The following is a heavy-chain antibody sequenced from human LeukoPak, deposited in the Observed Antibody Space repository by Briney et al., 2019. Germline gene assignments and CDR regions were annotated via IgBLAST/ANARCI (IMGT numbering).Heavy chain of an antibody. D-gene: IGHD2-2*01. CDR1: GGSFSGYY. J-gene: IGHJ3*02. CDR2: INHSGST. Sequence: SETLSLTCAVYGGSFSGYYWSWIRQPPGKGLEWIGEINHSGSTNYNPSLKSRVTISVDTSKNQFSLKLSSVTAADTAVYYCARGYCSSTSCPKDYAFDIWGQGTMVTVSS. V-gene: IGHV4-34*01. CDR3: ARGYCSSTSCPKDYAFDI.